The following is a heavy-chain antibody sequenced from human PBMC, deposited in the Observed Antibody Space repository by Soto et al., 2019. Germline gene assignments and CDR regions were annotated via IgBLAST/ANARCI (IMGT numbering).Heavy chain of an antibody. J-gene: IGHJ4*02. Sequence: PGGSLRLSCAASGLTFSSYSMNWVRQAPGKGLEWVSSISSSSSYIYYADSVKGRFTISRDNAKNSLYLQMNSLRAEDTAVYYCARIKAAAGTGPLDYWGQGTLVTVSS. CDR3: ARIKAAAGTGPLDY. V-gene: IGHV3-21*01. D-gene: IGHD6-13*01. CDR1: GLTFSSYS. CDR2: ISSSSSYI.